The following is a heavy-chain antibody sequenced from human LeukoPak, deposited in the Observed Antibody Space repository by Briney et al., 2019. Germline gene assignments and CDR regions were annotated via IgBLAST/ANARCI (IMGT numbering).Heavy chain of an antibody. J-gene: IGHJ5*02. CDR3: ARAYSSSWYSGWFDP. Sequence: ASVKVSCKASVGTFSSYAISWVRQAPGQGLEWMGWINAGNGNTKYSQKFQGRVTITRDTSASAAYMELSSLRSEDTAVYYCARAYSSSWYSGWFDPWGQGTLVTVSS. CDR1: VGTFSSYA. D-gene: IGHD6-13*01. V-gene: IGHV1-3*01. CDR2: INAGNGNT.